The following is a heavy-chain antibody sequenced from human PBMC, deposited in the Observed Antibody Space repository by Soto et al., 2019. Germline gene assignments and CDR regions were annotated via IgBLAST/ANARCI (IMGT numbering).Heavy chain of an antibody. V-gene: IGHV4-59*12. D-gene: IGHD2-2*01. Sequence: PSETLSLACSVSGGSISNGYWTWIRHPPGKGLECIGYIYLGGSINYNPSLKSRVIISVDTAKNQFSLSLSSVTAADTAVYYCARVPDYWGQGILVTVS. J-gene: IGHJ4*02. CDR1: GGSISNGY. CDR2: IYLGGSI. CDR3: ARVPDY.